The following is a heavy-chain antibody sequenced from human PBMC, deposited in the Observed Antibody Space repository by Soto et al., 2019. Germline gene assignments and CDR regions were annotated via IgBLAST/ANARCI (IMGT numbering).Heavy chain of an antibody. D-gene: IGHD2-2*01. J-gene: IGHJ5*02. CDR1: GGSFSGYY. Sequence: QVQLQQWGAGLLKPSETLSLTSAVYGGSFSGYYWSWIRQPPGKGLEWIGEINHSGSTNYNPSLKSRVTISVDTSKNQFSLKLSSVSAADTAVFYCARVVVVPAGRWFDPWGQGTLVTVSS. CDR2: INHSGST. CDR3: ARVVVVPAGRWFDP. V-gene: IGHV4-34*01.